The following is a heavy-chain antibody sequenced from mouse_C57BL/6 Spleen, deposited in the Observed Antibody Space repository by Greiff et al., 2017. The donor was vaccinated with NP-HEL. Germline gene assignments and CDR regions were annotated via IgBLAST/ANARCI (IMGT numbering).Heavy chain of an antibody. V-gene: IGHV5-6*01. CDR2: ISSGGSYT. CDR3: ARRGSYDYDWYFDV. CDR1: GFTFSSYG. J-gene: IGHJ1*03. D-gene: IGHD2-4*01. Sequence: EVKLMESGGDLVKPGGSLKLSCAASGFTFSSYGMSWVRQTPDKRLEWVATISSGGSYTYYPDSVKGRFTISRDNAKNTLYLQMSSLKSEDTAMYYCARRGSYDYDWYFDVWGTGTTVTVSS.